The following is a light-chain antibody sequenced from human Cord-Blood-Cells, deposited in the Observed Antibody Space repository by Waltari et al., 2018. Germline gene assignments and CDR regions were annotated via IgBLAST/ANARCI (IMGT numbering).Light chain of an antibody. J-gene: IGKJ4*01. V-gene: IGKV3-11*01. CDR1: QSVSSY. CDR3: QQRSNWPLT. Sequence: EIVLTQSPATLSLSPGERATLSCRASQSVSSYLAWYQRKPGQAPRLLIYDASNRATGIPARFSGSGSGTDFTLTISSLEPEDFAVYYCQQRSNWPLTFGGVTKVEIK. CDR2: DAS.